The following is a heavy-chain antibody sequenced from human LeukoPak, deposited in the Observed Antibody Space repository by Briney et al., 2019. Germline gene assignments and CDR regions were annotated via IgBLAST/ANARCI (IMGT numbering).Heavy chain of an antibody. CDR2: INHSGST. CDR3: ATEPGYCSGGRCYGGWFDP. V-gene: IGHV4-34*01. Sequence: SETLSLTCAVSGGSSTGYYWSWIRQPPGMGLEWIGEINHSGSTIYNPSLKSRVTILLDTSKNQFSLKLTSVTAADTAVYFCATEPGYCSGGRCYGGWFDPWGQGTLVTVSS. J-gene: IGHJ5*02. D-gene: IGHD2-15*01. CDR1: GGSSTGYY.